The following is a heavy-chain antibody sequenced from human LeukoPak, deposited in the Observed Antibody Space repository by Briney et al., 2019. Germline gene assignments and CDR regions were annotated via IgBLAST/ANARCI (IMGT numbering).Heavy chain of an antibody. V-gene: IGHV4-39*07. D-gene: IGHD4-23*01. J-gene: IGHJ6*03. Sequence: SETLSLTCTVSGGSINSGTNYWAWISQPPGKGLEWIGTIYYSGSTYYNPSLNSRVTMSLDTSKNQFSLKLSSVTAADTAVYYCAREVRDQDYYYMDVWGKGTTVTISS. CDR3: AREVRDQDYYYMDV. CDR2: IYYSGST. CDR1: GGSINSGTNY.